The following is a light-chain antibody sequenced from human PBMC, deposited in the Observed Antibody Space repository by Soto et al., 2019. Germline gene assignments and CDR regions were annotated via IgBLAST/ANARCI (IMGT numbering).Light chain of an antibody. CDR3: QQYSSSPYN. CDR1: QTVASSF. V-gene: IGKV3-20*01. Sequence: ENVLTQSPDTLSLSPGERATLSCRASQTVASSFLARYQHKPGQAPRLLIYDSSTRASGIPDRFSGSGSGTDFTLTISTLEPEDFAVYYCQQYSSSPYNFGQGTKLEIK. CDR2: DSS. J-gene: IGKJ2*01.